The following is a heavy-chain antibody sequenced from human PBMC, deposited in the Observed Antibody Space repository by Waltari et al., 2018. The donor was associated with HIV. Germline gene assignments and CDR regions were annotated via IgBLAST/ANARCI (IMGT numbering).Heavy chain of an antibody. V-gene: IGHV3-7*01. CDR3: AREALYDSSGYYFDY. CDR2: IKQDEREK. Sequence: EVQLVESGGGLVQPGGSLRLSCAASGFTFNKYWMTWVRQAPGKGLEWGANIKQDEREKYYVDSLKGRFTISRDNAKNSLFLQMNSLRVEDTAVYYCAREALYDSSGYYFDYWGQGTLVTVSS. CDR1: GFTFNKYW. J-gene: IGHJ4*02. D-gene: IGHD3-22*01.